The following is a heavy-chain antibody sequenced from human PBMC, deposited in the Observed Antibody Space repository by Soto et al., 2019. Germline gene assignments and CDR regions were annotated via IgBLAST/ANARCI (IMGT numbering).Heavy chain of an antibody. CDR1: GFTCSNYA. J-gene: IGHJ4*02. V-gene: IGHV3-30*18. Sequence: VGSLRLSCVASGFTCSNYAMHWVRQAPGKGLGWVSVISSDGSEKYYLDSVRDRFTISRDNSKNTLYLQMNNLRPEDTAMYYCANSWTTLTTDFYFWGQGALVTVSS. CDR3: ANSWTTLTTDFYF. D-gene: IGHD4-17*01. CDR2: ISSDGSEK.